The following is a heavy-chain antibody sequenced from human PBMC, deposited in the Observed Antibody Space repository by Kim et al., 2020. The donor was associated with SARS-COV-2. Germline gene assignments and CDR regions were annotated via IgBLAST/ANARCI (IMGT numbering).Heavy chain of an antibody. V-gene: IGHV3-21*01. CDR1: GFTFSSYS. CDR2: ISSSSSYI. CDR3: ASFRSTFLPRSAPWASGWYFGPAGRSGMDV. Sequence: GGSLRLSCAASGFTFSSYSMNWVRQAPGKGLEWVSSISSSSSYIYYADSVKGRFTISRDNAKNSLYLQMNSLRAEDTAVYYCASFRSTFLPRSAPWASGWYFGPAGRSGMDVWGQGTTVTVSS. D-gene: IGHD6-19*01. J-gene: IGHJ6*02.